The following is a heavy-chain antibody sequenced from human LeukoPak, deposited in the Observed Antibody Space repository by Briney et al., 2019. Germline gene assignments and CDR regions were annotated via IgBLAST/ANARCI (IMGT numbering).Heavy chain of an antibody. J-gene: IGHJ4*02. D-gene: IGHD6-19*01. CDR3: ARGVSGSYYY. CDR2: ISAYNGNT. V-gene: IGHV1-18*01. CDR1: GYTFTSYG. Sequence: ASVKVSCKASGYTFTSYGISWVRQPPGQGLEWMGWISAYNGNTNYAQKLQGRVTITTATSTSTASMELRMLTSPSTASFSCARGVSGSYYYWGQGTLVTVSS.